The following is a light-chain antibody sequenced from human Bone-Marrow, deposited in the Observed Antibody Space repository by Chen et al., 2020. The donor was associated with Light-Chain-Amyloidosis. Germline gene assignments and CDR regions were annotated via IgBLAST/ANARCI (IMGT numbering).Light chain of an antibody. CDR3: ATWDSSLTVWM. Sequence: QSVLTQPPSVSAAPGQKVTISCSGSNSNIGINYVSWYQQLPGTSPKLLIYENNQRPSEIPDRCSDSKSGTSATLGVAGLQTGDEADYYCATWDSSLTVWMFGGGTKLTVL. CDR1: NSNIGINY. CDR2: ENN. V-gene: IGLV1-51*02. J-gene: IGLJ3*02.